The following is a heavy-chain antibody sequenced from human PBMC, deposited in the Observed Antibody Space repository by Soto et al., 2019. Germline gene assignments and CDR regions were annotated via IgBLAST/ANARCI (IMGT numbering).Heavy chain of an antibody. CDR3: TTGVTSRGMDV. V-gene: IGHV3-15*01. CDR1: GFTFSNAW. Sequence: PXXSLRLSYAASGFTFSNAWMRWVLQAPGKGLEWVGRIKTKTDGGTTDYAAPVKGRFTISRDDSKNTLYLQMKSLKTEDTAVYYCTTGVTSRGMDVWGQGTTVTVSS. D-gene: IGHD2-21*02. J-gene: IGHJ6*02. CDR2: IKTKTDGGTT.